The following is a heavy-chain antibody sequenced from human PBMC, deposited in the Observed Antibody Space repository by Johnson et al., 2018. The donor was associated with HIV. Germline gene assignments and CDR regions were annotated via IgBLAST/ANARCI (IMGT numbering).Heavy chain of an antibody. CDR1: GFTFSNYW. V-gene: IGHV3-7*03. Sequence: VQLVESGGGLVQPGGSLRLSCAASGFTFSNYWMNWVRQAPGKGLEWVANIKQDGSEKYYMDSVKGRFTISRDNAKNSPYLQMNSLKTEDTAVYYCTTGPTDAFDIWGQGTMVTVSS. J-gene: IGHJ3*02. CDR3: TTGPTDAFDI. CDR2: IKQDGSEK. D-gene: IGHD1-14*01.